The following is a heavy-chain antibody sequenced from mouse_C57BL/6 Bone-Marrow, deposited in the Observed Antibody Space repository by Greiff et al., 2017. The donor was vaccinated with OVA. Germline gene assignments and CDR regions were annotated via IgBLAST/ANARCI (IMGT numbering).Heavy chain of an antibody. CDR3: ARECGNYLYWYFYV. Sequence: EVHLVESGGGLVKPGGSLKLSCAASGFTFSSYAMSWVRQTPEKRLEWVATISDGGSYTYYPDNVKGRFTISRDNAKNNLYLQMSHLKSEDTAMYYCARECGNYLYWYFYVWGTGTTVTVSS. CDR1: GFTFSSYA. CDR2: ISDGGSYT. J-gene: IGHJ1*03. V-gene: IGHV5-4*01. D-gene: IGHD2-1*01.